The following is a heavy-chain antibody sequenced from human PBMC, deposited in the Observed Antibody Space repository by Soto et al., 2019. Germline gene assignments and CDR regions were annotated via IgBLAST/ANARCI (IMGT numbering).Heavy chain of an antibody. Sequence: QVQLVQSGAEVKKPGASVKVSCKASGYTFTSYDINWVRQATGQGLEWMGWMNPNSGNTGYAQKFQGRVTMTRNTSISTAYMELSSLRSEDTAVYYCARESEAYDILTGYYPSGMDVWGQGTTVTVSS. J-gene: IGHJ6*02. CDR3: ARESEAYDILTGYYPSGMDV. CDR1: GYTFTSYD. CDR2: MNPNSGNT. V-gene: IGHV1-8*01. D-gene: IGHD3-9*01.